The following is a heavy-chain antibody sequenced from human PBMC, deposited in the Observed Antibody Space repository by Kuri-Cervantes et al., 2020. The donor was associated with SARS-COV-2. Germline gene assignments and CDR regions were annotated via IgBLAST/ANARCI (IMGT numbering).Heavy chain of an antibody. CDR1: GYTFSDYY. CDR3: AREDIGAEYCTTTNCPSRWLDP. V-gene: IGHV1-2*02. CDR2: INPHSGGT. Sequence: ASVKVSCKASGYTFSDYYMHWVRQAPGQGLEWMGWINPHSGGTNYAQKFQDRITMTRDTSISTAYVELTRLRSDDTAVYYCAREDIGAEYCTTTNCPSRWLDPWGQGTLVTVSS. J-gene: IGHJ5*02. D-gene: IGHD2-2*01.